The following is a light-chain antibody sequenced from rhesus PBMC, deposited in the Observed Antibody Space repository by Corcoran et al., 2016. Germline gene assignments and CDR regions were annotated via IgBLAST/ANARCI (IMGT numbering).Light chain of an antibody. J-gene: IGKJ1*01. CDR2: GAS. V-gene: IGKV3-24*01. Sequence: EIVMTQSPATLSLSPGERATLSCRASQSVSSSLAWYHQKPGQAPRLLIYGASSRATGIPERFSGSGSGTAFTLTISSLEPEDVAVYYCLQHSNWPWPFGQGTKVEIK. CDR1: QSVSSS. CDR3: LQHSNWPWP.